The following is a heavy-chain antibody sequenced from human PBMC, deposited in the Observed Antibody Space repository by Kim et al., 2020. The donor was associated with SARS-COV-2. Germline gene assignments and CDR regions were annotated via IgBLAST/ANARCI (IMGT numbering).Heavy chain of an antibody. CDR3: ARYSSGWNYFDY. J-gene: IGHJ4*02. D-gene: IGHD6-19*01. V-gene: IGHV3-11*01. Sequence: YYADSVKGRFTISRDNAKNSLYLQMNSLRAEDTAVYYCARYSSGWNYFDYWGQGTLVTVSS.